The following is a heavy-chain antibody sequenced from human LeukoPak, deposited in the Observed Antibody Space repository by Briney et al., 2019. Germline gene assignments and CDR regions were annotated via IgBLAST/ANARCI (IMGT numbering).Heavy chain of an antibody. CDR2: ISSSSSYI. J-gene: IGHJ4*02. CDR3: ARDQSPPRYYYDSSGYDC. Sequence: GGSLRLSCAASGFTFSSYSMNWVRQAPEKGLEWVSSISSSSSYIYYADSVKGRFTISRDNAKNSLYLQMNSLRAEDTAVYYCARDQSPPRYYYDSSGYDCWGQGTLVTVSS. D-gene: IGHD3-22*01. V-gene: IGHV3-21*01. CDR1: GFTFSSYS.